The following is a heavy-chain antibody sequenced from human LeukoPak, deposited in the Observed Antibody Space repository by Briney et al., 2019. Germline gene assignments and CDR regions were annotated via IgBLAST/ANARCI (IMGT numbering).Heavy chain of an antibody. CDR1: GGSISSYY. D-gene: IGHD6-13*01. V-gene: IGHV4-4*07. Sequence: SETLSLTCTVSGGSISSYYWSWIRQPAGKGLEWIGRIYTSGSTNYNPSLKSRVTMSVDTSKNQFSLKLSSVTAADTAVYYCARSRIAAAVTRGNYFDYWGQGTLVTVSS. CDR2: IYTSGST. CDR3: ARSRIAAAVTRGNYFDY. J-gene: IGHJ4*02.